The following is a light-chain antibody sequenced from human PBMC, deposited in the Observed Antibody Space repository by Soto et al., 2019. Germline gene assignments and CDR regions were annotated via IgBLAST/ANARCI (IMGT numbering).Light chain of an antibody. CDR3: QQYGSSPQT. CDR1: QSVSSSY. CDR2: GAS. J-gene: IGKJ1*01. Sequence: EIVLTQSPGTLSLSPGERATLSCRASQSVSSSYLAWYQQKPGQAPRLLIYGASSRATGIPDRFSGSGSGTDFTLTISRLEPEDVAVSYCQQYGSSPQTFGQGTKVEIK. V-gene: IGKV3-20*01.